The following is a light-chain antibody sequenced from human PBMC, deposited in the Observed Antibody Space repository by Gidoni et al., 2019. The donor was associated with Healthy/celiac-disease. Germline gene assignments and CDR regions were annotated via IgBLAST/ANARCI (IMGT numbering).Light chain of an antibody. J-gene: IGLJ3*02. CDR3: QAWDSSSWV. CDR2: QDS. CDR1: KLGDKY. Sequence: SYELTQPPALAVSPGQTASITCSGEKLGDKYACWHQQKPGQSPVLVIYQDSKRPSGLPERFSVSTSGNTATLTIRGTQAMDEADYYCQAWDSSSWVFGGGTKLTVL. V-gene: IGLV3-1*01.